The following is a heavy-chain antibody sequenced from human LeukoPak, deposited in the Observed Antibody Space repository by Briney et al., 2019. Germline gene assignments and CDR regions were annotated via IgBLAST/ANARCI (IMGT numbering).Heavy chain of an antibody. CDR3: AKDELTYYDFWSGYIDAFDI. D-gene: IGHD3-3*01. Sequence: GGSLRLSCAASGFTFSSYAMSWVRQAPGKGLEWVSAISGSGGSTYYADSVKGRFTISRDNSKNTLYLQMNSLRAEDTAVYYCAKDELTYYDFWSGYIDAFDIWGQGTIVTVSS. CDR1: GFTFSSYA. CDR2: ISGSGGST. J-gene: IGHJ3*02. V-gene: IGHV3-23*01.